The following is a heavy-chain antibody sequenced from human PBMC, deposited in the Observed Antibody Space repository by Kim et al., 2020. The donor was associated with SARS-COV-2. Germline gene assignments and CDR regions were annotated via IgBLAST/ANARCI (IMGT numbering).Heavy chain of an antibody. CDR1: GFTFSSYA. V-gene: IGHV3-23*01. Sequence: GGSLRLSCAASGFTFSSYAMSWVRQAPGKGLEWVSAISGSGGSTYYADSVKGRFTISRDNSKNTLYLQMNSLRAEDTAVYYCAKGERGYCSGGSCYDAFDYWGQGTLVTVSS. J-gene: IGHJ4*02. CDR3: AKGERGYCSGGSCYDAFDY. CDR2: ISGSGGST. D-gene: IGHD2-15*01.